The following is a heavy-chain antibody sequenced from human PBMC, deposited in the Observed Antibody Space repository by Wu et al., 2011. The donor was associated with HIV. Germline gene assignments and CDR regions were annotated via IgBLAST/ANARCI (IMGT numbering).Heavy chain of an antibody. J-gene: IGHJ6*03. Sequence: QVQLAQSGAEVKKPGSSVKVSCKASGGTFSNYAISWVRQAPGQGLEWMGGIIPMFGTPNYAQKFQGRVTITADESTTTAYMELSSLRSEDTAVYYCARGSTYSCSTTVCPGGYYYIDVWGKGPRSPSP. CDR1: GGTFSNYA. CDR3: ARGSTYSCSTTVCPGGYYYIDV. D-gene: IGHD2-2*01. CDR2: IIPMFGTP. V-gene: IGHV1-69*01.